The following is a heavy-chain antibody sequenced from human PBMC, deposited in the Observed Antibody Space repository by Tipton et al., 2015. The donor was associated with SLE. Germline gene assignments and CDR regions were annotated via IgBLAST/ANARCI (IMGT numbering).Heavy chain of an antibody. Sequence: TLSLTCTVSGGSISSYYWSWIRQPPGKGLEWIGYIYYSGSTNYNPSLKSRVTISVDTSKNQFSLKLSSVTAADTAVYYCARTADAFDIWGQGTMVTVSS. CDR3: ARTADAFDI. CDR2: IYYSGST. J-gene: IGHJ3*02. CDR1: GGSISSYY. V-gene: IGHV4-59*01.